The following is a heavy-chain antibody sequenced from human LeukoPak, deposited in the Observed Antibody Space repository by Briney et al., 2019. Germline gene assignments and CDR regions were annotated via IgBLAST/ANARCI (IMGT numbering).Heavy chain of an antibody. CDR3: ARATAGVSTSAFDI. Sequence: GASVKVSCKASGGTFRSSAISWVRQAPGQGLEWMGGVIPIIGTTKYPQKFQGRVTITTDASATTAYMELSSLRSEDTAVYYCARATAGVSTSAFDIWGQGTVVTVSS. CDR2: VIPIIGTT. CDR1: GGTFRSSA. D-gene: IGHD3-10*01. J-gene: IGHJ3*02. V-gene: IGHV1-69*05.